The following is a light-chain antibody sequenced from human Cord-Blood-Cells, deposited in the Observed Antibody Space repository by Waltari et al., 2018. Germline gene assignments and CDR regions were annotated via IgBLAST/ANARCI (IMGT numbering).Light chain of an antibody. CDR1: KSGDKY. CDR3: QAWDSSTSGV. Sequence: SYELTQPSSVSVSPGQTASLTCSGDKSGDKYACWYQQKPGQSPVLVIYQDSKRPSGIPERFSGSNSGNTATLTISGTQAMDEADYYCQAWDSSTSGVFGTGTKVTVL. CDR2: QDS. J-gene: IGLJ1*01. V-gene: IGLV3-1*01.